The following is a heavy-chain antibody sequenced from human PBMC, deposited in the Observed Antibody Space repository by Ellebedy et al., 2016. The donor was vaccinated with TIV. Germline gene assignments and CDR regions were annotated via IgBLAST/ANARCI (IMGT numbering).Heavy chain of an antibody. Sequence: SVKVSXXASGGTFSSYAIRRVRQAPGQGLEWMGGIIPIFGTANYAQKFQGRVTITADKSTSTAYMELSSLRSEDTAVYYCARRGGYCTSTSCYYYYGLDVWGQGTTVTVSS. CDR1: GGTFSSYA. CDR3: ARRGGYCTSTSCYYYYGLDV. D-gene: IGHD2-2*01. V-gene: IGHV1-69*06. CDR2: IIPIFGTA. J-gene: IGHJ6*02.